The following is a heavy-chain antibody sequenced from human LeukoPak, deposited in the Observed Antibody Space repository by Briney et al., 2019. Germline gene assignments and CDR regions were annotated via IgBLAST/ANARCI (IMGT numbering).Heavy chain of an antibody. CDR1: GVSISSYY. J-gene: IGHJ4*02. D-gene: IGHD6-19*01. V-gene: IGHV4-39*01. CDR2: IYYSGST. Sequence: SETLSLTCTVSGVSISSYYWGWIRQPPGKGLEWIGSIYYSGSTYYNPSLKSRVTISVDTSKNQFSLKLSSVTAADTAVYYCARHPPRRSSGWYFDYWGQGTLVTVSS. CDR3: ARHPPRRSSGWYFDY.